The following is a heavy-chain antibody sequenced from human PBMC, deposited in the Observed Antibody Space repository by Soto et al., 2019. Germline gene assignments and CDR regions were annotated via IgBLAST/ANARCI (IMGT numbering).Heavy chain of an antibody. CDR1: GYTFTSYG. CDR2: ISGYSGNT. J-gene: IGHJ4*02. D-gene: IGHD2-21*01. Sequence: ASVKVSCKASGYTFTSYGISWVRQAPGQGLEWMGWISGYSGNTNYAEKLPGRVTMTTDTSTSTAYMELRSLRSDDTAVYDCARTASGEYFDYWGQGTMVTVSS. V-gene: IGHV1-18*04. CDR3: ARTASGEYFDY.